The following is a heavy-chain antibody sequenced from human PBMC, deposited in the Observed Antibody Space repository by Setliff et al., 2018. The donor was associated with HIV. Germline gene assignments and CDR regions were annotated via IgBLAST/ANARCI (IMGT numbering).Heavy chain of an antibody. V-gene: IGHV3-66*02. CDR3: VRDAGGSYQKYFQH. Sequence: GGSLRLSCVGSGFTVSNNYMSWVRQAPGKGLEWVSLIYNGNKTYYANSVKGRFTISRDNSTNTLWLQMSSLRPEDTAVYYCVRDAGGSYQKYFQHWGQGTLVTVSS. J-gene: IGHJ1*01. CDR2: IYNGNKT. CDR1: GFTVSNNY. D-gene: IGHD1-26*01.